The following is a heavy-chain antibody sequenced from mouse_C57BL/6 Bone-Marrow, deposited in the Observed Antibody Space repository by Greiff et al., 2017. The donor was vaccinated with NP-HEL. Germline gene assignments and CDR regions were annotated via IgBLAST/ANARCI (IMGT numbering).Heavy chain of an antibody. V-gene: IGHV5-9*01. CDR3: ARRGGDYYWYFDV. Sequence: DVKLVESGGGLVKPGGSLKLSCAASGFTFSSYTMSWVRQTPEKRLEWVATISGGGGNTYYPDSVKGRFTISRDNAKNTLYLQMSRLRSEDTALYYCARRGGDYYWYFDVWGTGTTVTVSS. D-gene: IGHD2-13*01. CDR2: ISGGGGNT. J-gene: IGHJ1*03. CDR1: GFTFSSYT.